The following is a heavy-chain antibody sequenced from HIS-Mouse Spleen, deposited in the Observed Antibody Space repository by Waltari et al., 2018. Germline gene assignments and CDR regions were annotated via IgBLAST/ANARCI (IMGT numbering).Heavy chain of an antibody. D-gene: IGHD6-13*01. CDR3: ALASSWNDAFDI. CDR2: IYYSGST. J-gene: IGHJ3*02. V-gene: IGHV4-59*08. CDR1: GGSISRYY. Sequence: QVQLQESGPGLVKPSETLSLTCTVPGGSISRYYWSWTRQPPGKGLEWIGYIYYSGSTNYNPSLKSRVTISVDTSKNQFSLKLSSVTAADTAVYYCALASSWNDAFDIWGQGTMVTVSS.